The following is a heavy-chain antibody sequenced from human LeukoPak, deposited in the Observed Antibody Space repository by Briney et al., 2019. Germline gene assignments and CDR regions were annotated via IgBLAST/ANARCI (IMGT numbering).Heavy chain of an antibody. D-gene: IGHD3-9*01. V-gene: IGHV3-23*01. CDR3: AKDTPSYDILFTVDY. CDR1: GLTFSSNV. CDR2: ISGTGGTT. J-gene: IGHJ4*02. Sequence: GGSLRLSCAASGLTFSSNVMTWVRQAPGKRLEWVSLISGTGGTTYYADSVKGRFTISRDNSKNTLYLQMNSLRAEDTAVYYCAKDTPSYDILFTVDYWGQGTLVTVSS.